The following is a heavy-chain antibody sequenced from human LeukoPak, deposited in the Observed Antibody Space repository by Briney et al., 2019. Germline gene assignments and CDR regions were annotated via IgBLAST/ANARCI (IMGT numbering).Heavy chain of an antibody. J-gene: IGHJ2*01. CDR1: GFTFSSYA. CDR2: ILYDGSNK. D-gene: IGHD6-19*01. Sequence: PGRSLRLSCAASGFTFSSYAMHWVRQAPGKGLEWVAVILYDGSNKYYADSVKGRFTISRDNSKNTLYVQMNSLRAEDTAVYYCARDPSSGWYENWYFDLWGRGTLVTVSS. V-gene: IGHV3-30*04. CDR3: ARDPSSGWYENWYFDL.